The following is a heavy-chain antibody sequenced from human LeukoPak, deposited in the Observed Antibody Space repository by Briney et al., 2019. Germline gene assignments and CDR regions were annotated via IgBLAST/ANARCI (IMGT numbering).Heavy chain of an antibody. V-gene: IGHV5-51*01. J-gene: IGHJ4*02. CDR2: IYPGDSDT. CDR1: GYSFTSYW. CDR3: ARVERVRRLNVYFDY. Sequence: GESLKISCKGSGYSFTSYWIGWVRQMPGKGLEWMGIIYPGDSDTRYSPSFQGQVTIAADKSINTAYLQWSSLKASDTAMYYCARVERVRRLNVYFDYWGQGTQVTVSS. D-gene: IGHD4-17*01.